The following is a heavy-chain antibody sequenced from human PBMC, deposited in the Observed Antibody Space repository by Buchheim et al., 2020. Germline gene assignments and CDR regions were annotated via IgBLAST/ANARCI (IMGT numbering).Heavy chain of an antibody. V-gene: IGHV1-18*01. Sequence: PGQGLEWMGWISAYNGNTNYAQKLQGRVTMTTDTSTSTAYMELRSLRSDDTAVSYCARDTYYYDSSGYGVFPYFDYWGQGTL. CDR2: ISAYNGNT. CDR3: ARDTYYYDSSGYGVFPYFDY. J-gene: IGHJ4*02. D-gene: IGHD3-22*01.